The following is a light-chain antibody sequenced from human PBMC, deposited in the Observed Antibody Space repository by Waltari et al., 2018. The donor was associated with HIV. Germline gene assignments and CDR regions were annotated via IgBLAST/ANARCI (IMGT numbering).Light chain of an antibody. CDR3: STWDYGLSTHV. CDR2: GS. Sequence: QSALTQEASVSGTVGQRVTLSCIGNSNNIGKNPVGWYQQISHGVPQTVMIGSSLPPGSPDRFSGSQSGITASLTISGLQPEDEADYFCSTWDYGLSTHVFGTGTKVTVL. V-gene: IGLV1-36*01. J-gene: IGLJ1*01. CDR1: SNNIGKNP.